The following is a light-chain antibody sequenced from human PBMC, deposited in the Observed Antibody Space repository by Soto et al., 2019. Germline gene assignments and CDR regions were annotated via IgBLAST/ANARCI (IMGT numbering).Light chain of an antibody. CDR3: ISYTDGQSYL. CDR2: AVS. V-gene: IGLV2-14*03. J-gene: IGLJ1*01. CDR1: SSDIGSYDH. Sequence: QSALTQPASVSGTPGQSITISCSRTSSDIGSYDHVAWYQQFPGKSPKLIIYAVSDRPSGVADRFSGSKSGISASLTISGLQTESEADYYCISYTDGQSYLFGPGTKVTVL.